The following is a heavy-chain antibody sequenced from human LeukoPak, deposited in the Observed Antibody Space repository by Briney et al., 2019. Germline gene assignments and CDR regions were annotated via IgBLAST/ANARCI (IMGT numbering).Heavy chain of an antibody. Sequence: SETLSLTCAVYGGSFSGYYWSWIRQSPGKGLEWIGEINHSGSTNYNPSPKSRVTISVDTSKNQFSLKLSSVTAADTAVYYCARGRGGRYFDRFSYYYYYGMDVWGQGTTVTVYS. D-gene: IGHD3-9*01. CDR3: ARGRGGRYFDRFSYYYYYGMDV. CDR2: INHSGST. J-gene: IGHJ6*02. V-gene: IGHV4-34*01. CDR1: GGSFSGYY.